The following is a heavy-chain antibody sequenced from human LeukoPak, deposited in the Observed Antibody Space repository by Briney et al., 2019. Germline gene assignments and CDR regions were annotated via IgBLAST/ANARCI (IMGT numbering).Heavy chain of an antibody. Sequence: GGSLRLSCAASGFTFSSYWMHWVRQAPGKGLLWVSRINSDGSSTSYADSVKGRFTISRDNAKNTLYLQMNSLRPENTAVYYCARDRRYYYYTDVSGKGTTVTVS. CDR1: GFTFSSYW. V-gene: IGHV3-74*01. CDR2: INSDGSST. J-gene: IGHJ6*03. CDR3: ARDRRYYYYTDV.